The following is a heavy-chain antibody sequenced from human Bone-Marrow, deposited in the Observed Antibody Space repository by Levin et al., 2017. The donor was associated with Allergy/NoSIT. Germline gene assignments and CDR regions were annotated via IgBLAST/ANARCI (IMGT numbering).Heavy chain of an antibody. CDR1: GYTFTGSY. Sequence: ASVKVSCKTSGYTFTGSYMHWIRQTPGQGLEWMGWINPNSGGTKYPQNFQGRVTMTSDTSVSTGYLEVHRLTLDDTGVYYCAVVDYYGSGSFLDYWGQGTLVAVSS. CDR2: INPNSGGT. D-gene: IGHD3-10*01. V-gene: IGHV1-2*02. CDR3: AVVDYYGSGSFLDY. J-gene: IGHJ4*02.